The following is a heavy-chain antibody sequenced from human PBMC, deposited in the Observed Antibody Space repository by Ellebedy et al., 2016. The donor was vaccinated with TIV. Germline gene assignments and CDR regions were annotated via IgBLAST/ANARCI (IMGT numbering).Heavy chain of an antibody. J-gene: IGHJ4*02. D-gene: IGHD6-13*01. CDR1: GYTFISYY. CDR2: INPRGGTT. V-gene: IGHV1-46*01. Sequence: AASVKVSCQASGYTFISYYVHWVRQAPGQGLAWMGIINPRGGTTTYAQKLQGRVTMTRDTFTSTVFMELSRLRSEDTAVYYSARDKSQIAATFTWSFGYWGQGTLVTVSS. CDR3: ARDKSQIAATFTWSFGY.